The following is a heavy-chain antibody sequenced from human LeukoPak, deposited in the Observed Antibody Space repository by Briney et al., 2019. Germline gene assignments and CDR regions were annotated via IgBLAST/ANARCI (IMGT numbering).Heavy chain of an antibody. J-gene: IGHJ4*02. CDR1: GYTFTSYD. V-gene: IGHV1-8*01. D-gene: IGHD2-2*02. CDR2: MNPNSGNT. CDR3: ARGRIDCSSTSCYTY. Sequence: ASVKVSCKASGYTFTSYDINWVRQATGQGLEWMGWMNPNSGNTGYAQKFQGGVTMTRDTSISTAYMELSSLRSEDTAVYYCARGRIDCSSTSCYTYWGQGTLVTVSS.